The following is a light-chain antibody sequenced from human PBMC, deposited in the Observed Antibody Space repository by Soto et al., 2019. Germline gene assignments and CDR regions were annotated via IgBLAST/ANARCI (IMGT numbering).Light chain of an antibody. J-gene: IGKJ1*01. Sequence: EIVMTQSPATLSVSPGERATLSCRARQSVSSNLAWYQQKPGKAPRLIIYGASTRATGIPARFSGSGSGTEFTLTISSLQSEYFAVYDCEAYNNWLWTFGQGTKVEIK. V-gene: IGKV3-15*01. CDR3: EAYNNWLWT. CDR2: GAS. CDR1: QSVSSN.